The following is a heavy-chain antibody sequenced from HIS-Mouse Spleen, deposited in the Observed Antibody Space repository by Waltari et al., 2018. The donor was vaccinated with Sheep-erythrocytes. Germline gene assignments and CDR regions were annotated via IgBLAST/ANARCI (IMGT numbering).Heavy chain of an antibody. D-gene: IGHD6-19*01. J-gene: IGHJ3*02. CDR1: GGSLSGYY. Sequence: QVQLQQWGAGLLKPSETLSLTCAVYGGSLSGYYWSWIRQPPGKGLEWMGEINHSGSTNYNPSLKSRVTISVDTSKNQFSLKLSSVTAADTAVYYCALSVDLAGAFDIWGQGTMVTVSS. V-gene: IGHV4-34*01. CDR3: ALSVDLAGAFDI. CDR2: INHSGST.